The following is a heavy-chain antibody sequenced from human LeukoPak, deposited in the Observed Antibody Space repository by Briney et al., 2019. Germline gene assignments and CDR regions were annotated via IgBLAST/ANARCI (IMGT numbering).Heavy chain of an antibody. CDR2: INPSGGST. D-gene: IGHD3-3*01. CDR3: ARAGPPTSNYDSWSGYFF. V-gene: IGHV1-46*01. J-gene: IGHJ4*02. Sequence: ASVTVSCKASGYTFTSYCMHWVRQAPGQGLEWMGIINPSGGSTTYAQKFQGRVTMTRDMSTSTVYMELSSLRSEDTAVYYCARAGPPTSNYDSWSGYFFWGQGTLVTVSS. CDR1: GYTFTSYC.